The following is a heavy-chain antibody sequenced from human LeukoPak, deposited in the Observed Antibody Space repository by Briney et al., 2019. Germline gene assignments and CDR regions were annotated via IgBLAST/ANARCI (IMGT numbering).Heavy chain of an antibody. V-gene: IGHV3-30*18. D-gene: IGHD2-2*01. CDR3: AKDGDCSSTSCYGDYYYGMDV. CDR2: ISYDGSNK. CDR1: GFTFSSYG. J-gene: IGHJ6*04. Sequence: PGGSLRLSCAASGFTFSSYGMHWVRQAPGKGLEWVAVISYDGSNKYYADSVKGRFTISRDNSKNTLYLQINSLRAEDTAVYYCAKDGDCSSTSCYGDYYYGMDVWGKGTTVTVSS.